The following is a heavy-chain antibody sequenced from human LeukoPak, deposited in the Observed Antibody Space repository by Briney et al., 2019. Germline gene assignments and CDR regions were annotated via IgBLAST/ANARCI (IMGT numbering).Heavy chain of an antibody. CDR1: GGTFSSYA. J-gene: IGHJ5*02. CDR3: ARVGVYSSRQNWFDP. Sequence: SVNLSCKVSGGTFSSYAISWVRQAPTQGLEWMGGIIPIFGTANYAQKFQSRVTISADEYTSTDYMELSSVRSEDTAVYYCARVGVYSSRQNWFDPWGQGTLVTVSS. V-gene: IGHV1-69*13. D-gene: IGHD6-13*01. CDR2: IIPIFGTA.